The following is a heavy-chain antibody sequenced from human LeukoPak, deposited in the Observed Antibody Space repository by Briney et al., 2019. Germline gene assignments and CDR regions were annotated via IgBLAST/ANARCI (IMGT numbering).Heavy chain of an antibody. CDR2: INHSGST. D-gene: IGHD3-22*01. J-gene: IGHJ5*02. CDR3: ARGVDDSSGYYYENWFDP. V-gene: IGHV4-34*01. Sequence: SETLSLTCAVYGGSFNGYYWSWIRQPPGKGLEWIGEINHSGSTNYNPSLKSRVTISVDTSKNQFSLKLSSVTAADTAVYYCARGVDDSSGYYYENWFDPWGQGTLVTVSS. CDR1: GGSFNGYY.